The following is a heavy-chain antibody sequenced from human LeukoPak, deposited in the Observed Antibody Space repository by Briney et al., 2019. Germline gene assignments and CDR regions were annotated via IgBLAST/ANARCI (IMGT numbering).Heavy chain of an antibody. V-gene: IGHV3-48*03. Sequence: GGSPRLSCAASGFTFSSYEMNWFRQAPGKGLEWVSYISSSGSTIYYADSVKGRFTISRDNAKNSLYLQMNSLRAEDTAVYYCAELGITMIGGVWGKGTTVTISS. J-gene: IGHJ6*04. CDR3: AELGITMIGGV. CDR1: GFTFSSYE. D-gene: IGHD3-10*02. CDR2: ISSSGSTI.